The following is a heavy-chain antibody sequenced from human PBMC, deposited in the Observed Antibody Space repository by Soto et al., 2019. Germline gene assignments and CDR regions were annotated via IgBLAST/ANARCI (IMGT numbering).Heavy chain of an antibody. D-gene: IGHD2-15*01. J-gene: IGHJ3*02. CDR3: APHVSCSGGSCQYDAFAI. CDR2: ITADGGI. Sequence: PGGSLRLSCEGSGFTVSSHAMTWIRQAPGKGPVWVSTITADGGIYYADSVKGRFAMSRDTSESTLYLQMNSLGAEDTAAYYCAPHVSCSGGSCQYDAFAIRGQGTMVTVSS. V-gene: IGHV3-23*01. CDR1: GFTVSSHA.